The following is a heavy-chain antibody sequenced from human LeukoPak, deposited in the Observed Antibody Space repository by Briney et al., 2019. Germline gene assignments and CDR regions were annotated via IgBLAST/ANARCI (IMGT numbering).Heavy chain of an antibody. V-gene: IGHV1-2*02. Sequence: EASVKVSCKASGYTFTGYYMHWVRQAPGQGLEWMGWINPNSGGTNYAQKFQGRVTITRDTSISTAYMELSRLRSDDTAVYYCARDEESRRDAFDIWGQGTMVTVSS. CDR3: ARDEESRRDAFDI. J-gene: IGHJ3*02. CDR1: GYTFTGYY. CDR2: INPNSGGT.